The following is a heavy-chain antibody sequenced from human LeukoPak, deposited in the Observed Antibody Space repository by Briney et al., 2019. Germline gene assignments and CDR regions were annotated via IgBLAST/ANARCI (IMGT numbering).Heavy chain of an antibody. J-gene: IGHJ3*02. V-gene: IGHV4-4*07. CDR2: IYTSGST. Sequence: SETLSLTCTVSGGSISSYYWSWIRQPAGKGPEWIGRIYTSGSTNYNPSLKSRVTISVDTSKNQFSLKLSSVTAADTAVYYCARHSIIGGTEYAFDIWGQGTMVTVSS. D-gene: IGHD2-15*01. CDR3: ARHSIIGGTEYAFDI. CDR1: GGSISSYY.